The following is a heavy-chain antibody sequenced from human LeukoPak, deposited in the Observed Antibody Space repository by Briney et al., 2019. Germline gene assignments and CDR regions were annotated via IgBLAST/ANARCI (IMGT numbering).Heavy chain of an antibody. V-gene: IGHV3-66*01. CDR3: AREDAGGTYSFDY. D-gene: IGHD1-26*01. J-gene: IGHJ4*02. CDR1: GFTVSSNF. CDR2: IYTSGIT. Sequence: GGSLRLSCAASGFTVSSNFMSWVRQAPGKGPEWVSVIYTSGITYYADSVRGRFSISRDNSKNTLYLQMDSLTVEDTAVYYCAREDAGGTYSFDYWGQGILVTVSS.